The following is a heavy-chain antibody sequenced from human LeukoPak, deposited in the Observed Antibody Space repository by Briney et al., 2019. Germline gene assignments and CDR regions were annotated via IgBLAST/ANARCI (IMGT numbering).Heavy chain of an antibody. V-gene: IGHV1-2*02. J-gene: IGHJ4*02. Sequence: ASVKVSCKASGYTFTGYYMHWVRQAPGQGLEWMGWINPNSGGTNYAQKFQGRVTMTRDTSISTAYMELSRLRSDDTVVYYCARVYVIAAMVLNYWGQGTLVTVSS. CDR3: ARVYVIAAMVLNY. D-gene: IGHD5-18*01. CDR1: GYTFTGYY. CDR2: INPNSGGT.